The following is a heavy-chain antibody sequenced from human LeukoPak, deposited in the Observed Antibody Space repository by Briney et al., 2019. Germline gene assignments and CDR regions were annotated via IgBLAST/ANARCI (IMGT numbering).Heavy chain of an antibody. D-gene: IGHD3-3*01. J-gene: IGHJ5*02. V-gene: IGHV3-7*03. Sequence: PGGSLRLSCVVSGFTFSSYWMSWVRQAPGKGLEWVANIKQDGSTKNYVDSVKGRFTISRDNAKNSLYLQMNSLRAEDTAVYYCARDNSYYDFWSGYPIWFDPWGQGTLVTVSS. CDR1: GFTFSSYW. CDR2: IKQDGSTK. CDR3: ARDNSYYDFWSGYPIWFDP.